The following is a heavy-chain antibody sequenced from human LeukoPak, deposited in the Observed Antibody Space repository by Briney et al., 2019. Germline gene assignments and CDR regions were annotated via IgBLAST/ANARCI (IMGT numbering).Heavy chain of an antibody. Sequence: GGSLRLSCAASGFTFSDYYMSWIRQAPGKGLEWVSYISSGSTIYYADSVKGRCTISRDNAKNSLYLQMNSLRAEDTAVYYCARARPPGIAAAGMGSAGYYYYMDVWGKGTTVTSP. CDR2: ISSGSTI. CDR3: ARARPPGIAAAGMGSAGYYYYMDV. J-gene: IGHJ6*03. V-gene: IGHV3-11*04. CDR1: GFTFSDYY. D-gene: IGHD6-13*01.